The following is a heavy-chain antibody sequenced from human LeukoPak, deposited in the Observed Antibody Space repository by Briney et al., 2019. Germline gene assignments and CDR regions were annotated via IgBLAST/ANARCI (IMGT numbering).Heavy chain of an antibody. D-gene: IGHD2-2*01. CDR2: INPNSGGT. CDR1: GYTFTGYY. CDR3: ARGGSTFRPAAADY. V-gene: IGHV1-2*02. Sequence: ASVKVSCKASGYTFTGYYMHWVRQAPGQGREGMGWINPNSGGTNYAQKFQGRVTMTRETSISTAYMELGRLRSDDTAVYYCARGGSTFRPAAADYWGQGTLVTVSS. J-gene: IGHJ4*02.